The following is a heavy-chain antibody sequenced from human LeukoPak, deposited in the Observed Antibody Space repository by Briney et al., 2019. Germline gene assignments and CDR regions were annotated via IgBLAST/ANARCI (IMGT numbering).Heavy chain of an antibody. CDR3: ARDRYGDGFAHFDY. Sequence: ASVKVSCKASGYTFTSYAMHWVRQAPGQGLEWMGWISPSGGTNYPQKFQGRVAITRDTSITTAYMDLSRLTSDDTAVYYCARDRYGDGFAHFDYWGQGALVTVSS. J-gene: IGHJ4*02. CDR1: GYTFTSYA. D-gene: IGHD5-24*01. CDR2: ISPSGGT. V-gene: IGHV1-2*02.